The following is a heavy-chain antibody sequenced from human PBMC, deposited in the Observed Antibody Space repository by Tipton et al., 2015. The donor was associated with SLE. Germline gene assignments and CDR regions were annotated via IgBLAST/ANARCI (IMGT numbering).Heavy chain of an antibody. CDR3: ARAPIVGARAYWYFDL. CDR1: GGSISSSSYY. D-gene: IGHD1-26*01. CDR2: IYYSGST. Sequence: TLFLTCTVSGGSISSSSYYWGWIRQPPGKGLEWIGYIYYSGSTNYNPSLKSRVTISVDTSKNQFSLKLSSVTAADTAVYYCARAPIVGARAYWYFDLWGRGTLVTVSS. J-gene: IGHJ2*01. V-gene: IGHV4-61*05.